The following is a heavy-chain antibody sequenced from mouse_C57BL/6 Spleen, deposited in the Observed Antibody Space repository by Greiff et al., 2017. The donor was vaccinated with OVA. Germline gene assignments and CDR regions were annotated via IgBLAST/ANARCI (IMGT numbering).Heavy chain of an antibody. CDR3: ARKDGYSWFAY. Sequence: VQLQQSGPELVKPGASVKIPCKASGYTFTDYNMDWVKQSHGKSLEWIGDINPNNGGTIYNQKFKGKATLTVDKSSSTAYMELRSLTSEDTAVYYCARKDGYSWFAYWGQGTLVTVSA. CDR1: GYTFTDYN. V-gene: IGHV1-18*01. CDR2: INPNNGGT. D-gene: IGHD2-3*01. J-gene: IGHJ3*01.